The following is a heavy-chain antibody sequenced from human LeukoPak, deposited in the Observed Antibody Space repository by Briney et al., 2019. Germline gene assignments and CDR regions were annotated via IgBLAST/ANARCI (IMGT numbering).Heavy chain of an antibody. V-gene: IGHV3-23*01. D-gene: IGHD1/OR15-1a*01. CDR1: GFTFSSYA. CDR2: ISGSGDIT. CDR3: AKERRTPEQLWLHIDY. J-gene: IGHJ4*02. Sequence: PGGSLRLSCAASGFTFSSYAMSWVRQAPGKGLEWVSAISGSGDITYYADSVKGRFTISRDNSKSTLYLQMNSLRAEDTAVYYCAKERRTPEQLWLHIDYWGQGTLVTVSS.